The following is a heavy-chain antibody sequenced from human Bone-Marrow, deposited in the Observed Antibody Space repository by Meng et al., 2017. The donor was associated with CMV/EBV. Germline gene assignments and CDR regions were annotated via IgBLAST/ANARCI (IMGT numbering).Heavy chain of an antibody. CDR1: GFTFSGSA. D-gene: IGHD2-2*02. V-gene: IGHV3-73*01. Sequence: GGSLRLSCAASGFTFSGSAMHWVRQASGKGLEWVGRIRSKANSYATAYAASVKGRFTISRDDSKNTAYLQMNSLTTEDTAVYYCTRRPDIVVVPAAIRSYYYYGMDVWGEATTAASSS. CDR2: IRSKANSYAT. CDR3: TRRPDIVVVPAAIRSYYYYGMDV. J-gene: IGHJ6*04.